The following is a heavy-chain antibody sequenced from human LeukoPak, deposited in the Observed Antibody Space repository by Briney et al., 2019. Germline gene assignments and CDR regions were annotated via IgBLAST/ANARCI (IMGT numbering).Heavy chain of an antibody. CDR3: ARETGESFDY. CDR1: GFTFSSYI. Sequence: PGGSLRLSCAASGFTFSSYILNWVRQAPGKGLQWVSSISTTSRYIYYADSVKGRFTISRDNAKNSLYLQLNSLRAEDTAVYYCARETGESFDYWGQGTLVTVSS. CDR2: ISTTSRYI. J-gene: IGHJ4*02. D-gene: IGHD3-10*01. V-gene: IGHV3-21*01.